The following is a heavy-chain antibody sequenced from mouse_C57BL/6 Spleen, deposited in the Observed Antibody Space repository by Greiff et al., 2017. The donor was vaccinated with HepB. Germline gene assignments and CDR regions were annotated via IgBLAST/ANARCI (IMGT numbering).Heavy chain of an antibody. Sequence: EVQLQQSGAELVRPGASVKLSCTASGFNIKDDYMHWVKQRPEQGLEGIGWIDPENGDTEYASKFQGKATITADTSSNTAYLQLSSLTSEDTAVYYCTTDYYGSSKGFDYWGQGTTLTVSS. CDR1: GFNIKDDY. D-gene: IGHD1-1*01. CDR3: TTDYYGSSKGFDY. V-gene: IGHV14-4*01. CDR2: IDPENGDT. J-gene: IGHJ2*01.